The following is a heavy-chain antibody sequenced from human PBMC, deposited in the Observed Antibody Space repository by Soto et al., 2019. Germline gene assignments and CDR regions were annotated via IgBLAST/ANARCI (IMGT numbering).Heavy chain of an antibody. V-gene: IGHV3-23*01. CDR3: PRHPTAYCGGDCYSGDI. Sequence: GGSLRLSCAASGFSFSSYAMSWVRQAPGKGLEWVSAISGSGGSTYYADSVKGRFTISRDNSKNTLYLQMNSLRDDDTAVYYCPRHPTAYCGGDCYSGDIWGQGKLVTVSS. CDR2: ISGSGGST. J-gene: IGHJ3*02. CDR1: GFSFSSYA. D-gene: IGHD2-21*02.